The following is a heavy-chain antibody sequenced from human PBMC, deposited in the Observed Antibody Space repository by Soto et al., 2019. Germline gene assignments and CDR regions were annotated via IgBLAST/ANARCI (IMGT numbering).Heavy chain of an antibody. D-gene: IGHD1-1*01. CDR1: GGSISSGGYY. J-gene: IGHJ5*02. V-gene: IGHV4-31*03. Sequence: SETLSLTCTVSGGSISSGGYYWSWIRQHPGKGLEWIGYIYYSGSTYYNPSLKSRVTISVDTSKNQFSLKLSSVTAADTAVYYCARDLAGTLGFDPWGQGTLVTVSS. CDR2: IYYSGST. CDR3: ARDLAGTLGFDP.